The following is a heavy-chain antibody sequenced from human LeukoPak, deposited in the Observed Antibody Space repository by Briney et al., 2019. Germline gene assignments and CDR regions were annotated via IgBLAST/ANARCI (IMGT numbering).Heavy chain of an antibody. CDR3: TTRRRRDALTGDGY. V-gene: IGHV3-15*01. D-gene: IGHD5-24*01. J-gene: IGHJ4*02. CDR2: IKRKADGGTT. Sequence: GGSLRLSCVASGFTFSSHAMCWVRQAPGEGLEWVGLIKRKADGGTTHYGAPVKGRFTISRDDSKDTLYLQMSSLKIEDTAVYYCTTRRRRDALTGDGYWGQGTLVTVSS. CDR1: GFTFSSHA.